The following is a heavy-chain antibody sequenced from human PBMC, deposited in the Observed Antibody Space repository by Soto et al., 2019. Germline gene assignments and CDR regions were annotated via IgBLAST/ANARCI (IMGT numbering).Heavy chain of an antibody. CDR3: ARDMPYAAGSLAGCDY. V-gene: IGHV4-59*01. D-gene: IGHD1-26*01. CDR1: GDSITSSY. Sequence: SETLSRTCTVSGDSITSSYWSWIRQPPGKTLEWIGYIYHSGTTTYNPSLKSRVSISVDTSKNQFSLRLTSVIAADTAVYYCARDMPYAAGSLAGCDYWGQGILVTVSS. CDR2: IYHSGTT. J-gene: IGHJ4*02.